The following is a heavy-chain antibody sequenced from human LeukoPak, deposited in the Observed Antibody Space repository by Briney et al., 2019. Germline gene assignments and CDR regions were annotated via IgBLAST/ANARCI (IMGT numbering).Heavy chain of an antibody. CDR3: ARGWQQLVRYYYGMDV. Sequence: GASMKVSCKASGYTFTSYGISWVRQAPGQGLEWMGWISAYNGNTNYAQKLQGRVTMTTDTSTSTAYMELRSLRSDDTAVYYCARGWQQLVRYYYGMDVWGQGTTVTVSS. CDR2: ISAYNGNT. J-gene: IGHJ6*02. D-gene: IGHD6-13*01. CDR1: GYTFTSYG. V-gene: IGHV1-18*01.